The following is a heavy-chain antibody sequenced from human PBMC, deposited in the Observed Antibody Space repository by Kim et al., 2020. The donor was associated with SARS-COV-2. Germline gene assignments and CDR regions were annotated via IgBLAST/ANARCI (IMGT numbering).Heavy chain of an antibody. CDR1: GFTFNNHW. J-gene: IGHJ5*02. D-gene: IGHD3-16*02. V-gene: IGHV3-7*03. CDR2: IKHDGSET. Sequence: GGSLRLSCAASGFTFNNHWMTWVRQAPGMGLEWVASIKHDGSETYYVDSVKGRFTISRDNAKKSLYLQLNSLRAEDTATYCCARVGLEFDRYRWLDPGG. CDR3: ARVGLEFDRYRWLDP.